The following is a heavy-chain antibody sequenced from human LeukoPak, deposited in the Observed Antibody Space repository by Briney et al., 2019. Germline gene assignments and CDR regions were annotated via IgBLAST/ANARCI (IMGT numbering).Heavy chain of an antibody. CDR2: ISGGGDGT. J-gene: IGHJ4*02. CDR3: AKESKYITIFGVANYFDY. CDR1: GFTFSSYA. V-gene: IGHV3-23*01. D-gene: IGHD3-3*01. Sequence: GGSLRLSCAASGFTFSSYAMGWVRQAPGKGLEWVSSISGGGDGTFFADSVKGRFTISRDNSKNTLYLQMNSLRAEDTAVYYCAKESKYITIFGVANYFDYWGQGTLVTVSS.